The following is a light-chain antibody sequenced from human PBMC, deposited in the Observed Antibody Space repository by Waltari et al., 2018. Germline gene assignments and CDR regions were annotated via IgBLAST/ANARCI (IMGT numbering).Light chain of an antibody. CDR3: QSYDSRNLV. V-gene: IGLV6-57*03. Sequence: YTLTQPPSLSESPGRPVIISCTRSSRYLVSNDVHWFQQRPGSAPTIVIYENNLRPSGVPDRFSASIDRSSNSASLTISGLKTEDEADYYCQSYDSRNLVFGGGTKVTVL. CDR2: ENN. J-gene: IGLJ2*01. CDR1: SRYLVSND.